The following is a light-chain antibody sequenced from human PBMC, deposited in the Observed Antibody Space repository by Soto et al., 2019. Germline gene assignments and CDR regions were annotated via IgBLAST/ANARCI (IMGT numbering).Light chain of an antibody. CDR3: QQSYSTPIT. CDR2: DAS. CDR1: QNIKNY. J-gene: IGKJ5*01. V-gene: IGKV1-39*01. Sequence: DIQMTESTSSLAASVGDRVTTTCQASQNIKNYLNWYQQKPGRAPKLLIYDASNLEAGVPSRFRGSGSGTDFTLTISSPQPEDFATYYCQQSYSTPITFGQGTRLEIK.